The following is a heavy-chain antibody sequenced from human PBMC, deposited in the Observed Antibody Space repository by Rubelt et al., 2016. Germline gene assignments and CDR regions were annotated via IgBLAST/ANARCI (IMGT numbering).Heavy chain of an antibody. CDR2: INHSGST. CDR3: ARGRRGSSSWLGRDYYGMDV. CDR1: GGSFSGYY. V-gene: IGHV4-34*01. J-gene: IGHJ6*02. Sequence: QVQLQQWGAGLLKPSETLSLTCAVYGGSFSGYYWGWIRQPPGKGLEWIGEINHSGSTNYNPSLKSRVTISVDTSKNQFSLKLSSVTAADTAVYYCARGRRGSSSWLGRDYYGMDVWGQGTTVTVSS. D-gene: IGHD6-13*01.